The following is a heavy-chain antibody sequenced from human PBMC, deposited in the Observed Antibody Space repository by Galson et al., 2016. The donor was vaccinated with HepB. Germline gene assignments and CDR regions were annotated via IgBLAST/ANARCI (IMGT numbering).Heavy chain of an antibody. CDR3: ASGNRGGDCYLDY. D-gene: IGHD2-21*02. CDR1: GYTHNYV. Sequence: SVKVSCKASGYTHNYVMHWVRQAPGQRLEWMGWINAGHGDTGYSQRFQGRVTIARDTSANTAYMELSSLKSEDTAVYYCASGNRGGDCYLDYWGQGTLVTVSS. V-gene: IGHV1-3*01. J-gene: IGHJ4*02. CDR2: INAGHGDT.